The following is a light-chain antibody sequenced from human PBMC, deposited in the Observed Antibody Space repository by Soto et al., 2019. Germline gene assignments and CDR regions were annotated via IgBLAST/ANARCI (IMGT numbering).Light chain of an antibody. CDR3: QQYNNWPRT. V-gene: IGKV3-15*01. CDR1: QSVSSN. CDR2: GAS. Sequence: EIVMTQSPATLSVSPGERATLSCRASQSVSSNLAWYHQKPGQAPRLLIYGASTRATGIPARFSGSGSGTEFTFTISSLQSEDFAVYYCQQYNNWPRTFGQGTKVEIK. J-gene: IGKJ1*01.